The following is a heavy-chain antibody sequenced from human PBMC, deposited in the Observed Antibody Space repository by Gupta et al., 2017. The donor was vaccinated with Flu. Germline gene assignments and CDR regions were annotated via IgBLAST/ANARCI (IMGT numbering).Heavy chain of an antibody. J-gene: IGHJ6*03. CDR3: ARHLTVVVYSSRYYYYYMDV. Sequence: QLVQSGAEVKKPGSSVKVSCKASGGTFSSYAISWVRQAPGQGLEWMGGIIPIFGTANYAQKFQGRVTITADESTSTAYMELSSLRSEDTAVYYCARHLTVVVYSSRYYYYYMDVWGKGTTVTVSS. D-gene: IGHD2-15*01. V-gene: IGHV1-69*01. CDR2: IIPIFGTA. CDR1: GGTFSSYA.